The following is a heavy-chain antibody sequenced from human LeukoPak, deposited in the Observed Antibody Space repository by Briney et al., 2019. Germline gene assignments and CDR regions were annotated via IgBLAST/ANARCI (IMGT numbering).Heavy chain of an antibody. Sequence: PSETLSLTCSVSGDSIGTYYWTWIRQPPGKGLEWIGYIFDTGITNYNPSLKSRVTISVDTSKNQFSLKLSSVTAADTAVYYCARPRRRKTGTNYYYMDVWGKGTTVTVSS. CDR2: IFDTGIT. J-gene: IGHJ6*03. CDR3: ARPRRRKTGTNYYYMDV. D-gene: IGHD1-1*01. CDR1: GDSIGTYY. V-gene: IGHV4-59*12.